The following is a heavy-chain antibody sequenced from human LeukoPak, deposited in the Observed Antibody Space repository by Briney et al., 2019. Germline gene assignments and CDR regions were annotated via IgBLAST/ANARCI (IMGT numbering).Heavy chain of an antibody. Sequence: SETLSLTCAVSGYSISSGYYWGWIRQPPGKGLEWIGSIYHSGSTYYNPSLKSRVTISVDTSKNQFSLKLSSVTAADTAVYYCARQTGKNRVRGVIIHWGQGTLVTVSS. CDR2: IYHSGST. J-gene: IGHJ4*02. D-gene: IGHD3-10*01. CDR3: ARQTGKNRVRGVIIH. CDR1: GYSISSGYY. V-gene: IGHV4-38-2*01.